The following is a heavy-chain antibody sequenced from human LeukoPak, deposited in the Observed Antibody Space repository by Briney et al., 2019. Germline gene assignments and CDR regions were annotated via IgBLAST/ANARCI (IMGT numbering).Heavy chain of an antibody. CDR1: GFTFSSYS. J-gene: IGHJ4*02. CDR2: VSSSSSTI. V-gene: IGHV3-48*02. CDR3: ARRAEGAAAGLDY. Sequence: GGSLRLSCAASGFTFSSYSMNWVRQAPGKGLEWVSYVSSSSSTIYYADSVKGRFTISRDNAKNSLCLQMNSLRDEDTAVYYCARRAEGAAAGLDYWGQGTLVTVSS. D-gene: IGHD6-13*01.